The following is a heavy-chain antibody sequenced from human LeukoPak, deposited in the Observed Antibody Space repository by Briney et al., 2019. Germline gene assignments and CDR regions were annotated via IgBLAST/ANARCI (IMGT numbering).Heavy chain of an antibody. CDR1: GFTVSSNY. J-gene: IGHJ3*02. CDR3: ARGDNLASAFDI. V-gene: IGHV3-53*01. Sequence: GGSLRLSCAASGFTVSSNYMSWVRQAPGKGLEWVSVIYSGGSTYYAGSVKGRFTISRDNSKNTLYLQMNSLRAEDTAVYYCARGDNLASAFDIWGQGTMVTVSS. CDR2: IYSGGST. D-gene: IGHD5-24*01.